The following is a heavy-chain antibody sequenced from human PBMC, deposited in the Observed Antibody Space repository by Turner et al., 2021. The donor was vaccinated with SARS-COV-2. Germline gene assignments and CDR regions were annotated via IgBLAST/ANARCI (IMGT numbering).Heavy chain of an antibody. Sequence: QVQLVESGGGVVQPGRSLRLSCSASGFTFSIYGMHWVRQAPGKGMEWVAVISYDGSNKYYADSVKGRFTISRDNSKNTLYLQMNSLRAEDTAVYYCAKGASQHFDYWGQGTLVTVSS. CDR1: GFTFSIYG. D-gene: IGHD5-18*01. J-gene: IGHJ4*02. CDR3: AKGASQHFDY. CDR2: ISYDGSNK. V-gene: IGHV3-30*18.